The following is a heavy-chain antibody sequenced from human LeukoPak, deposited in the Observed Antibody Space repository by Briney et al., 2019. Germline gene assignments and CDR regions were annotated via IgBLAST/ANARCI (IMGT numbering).Heavy chain of an antibody. Sequence: GESLRLSCAASGFTFSNYGLYWVRQAPGKGLEWVASIKQDGGGKYSVDSVKGRFTISRDNAKNSLYLQMNSLRTEDTAVYYCARDRAPFAHDYWGQGTLVTVSS. V-gene: IGHV3-7*01. J-gene: IGHJ4*02. CDR1: GFTFSNYG. CDR3: ARDRAPFAHDY. CDR2: IKQDGGGK. D-gene: IGHD2-21*01.